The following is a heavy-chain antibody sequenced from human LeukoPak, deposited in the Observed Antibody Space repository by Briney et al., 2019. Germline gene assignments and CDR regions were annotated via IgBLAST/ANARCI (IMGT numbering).Heavy chain of an antibody. CDR3: ARGRQGAKTRYFDL. V-gene: IGHV3-64*01. Sequence: GGSLRLSCAASGIIFSNYAMHWGRQGPGKGLECISTSSSDGGSTYYANSVKGRFTISRDNSKNTLYLQMGSLRAEDMAVYYCARGRQGAKTRYFDLWGRGTRVTVSS. J-gene: IGHJ2*01. D-gene: IGHD1-26*01. CDR2: SSSDGGST. CDR1: GIIFSNYA.